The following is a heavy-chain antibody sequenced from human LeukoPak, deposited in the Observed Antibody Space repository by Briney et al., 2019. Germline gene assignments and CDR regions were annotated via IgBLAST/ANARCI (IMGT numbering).Heavy chain of an antibody. CDR2: VYRSGNT. CDR3: AGRGQRYFRD. V-gene: IGHV4-4*08. Sequence: PSETLSLTCTVSGDSISSDYWSWIRQPPGRGLEWIGYVYRSGNTDYNPSLMRRLTISLDTSKNRLSLNLTSVTAADTAVYYCAGRGQRYFRDWGQGTLVTVSS. CDR1: GDSISSDY. J-gene: IGHJ1*01.